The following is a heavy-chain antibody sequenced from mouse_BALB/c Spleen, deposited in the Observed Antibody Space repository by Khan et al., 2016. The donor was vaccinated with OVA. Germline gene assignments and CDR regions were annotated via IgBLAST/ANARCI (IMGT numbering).Heavy chain of an antibody. CDR3: ARSTYRYALVY. D-gene: IGHD2-14*01. J-gene: IGHJ3*01. Sequence: EVQLQESGPSLVKPSQTLSLTCSVTGDSITTGYWNWIRKFPGTKLEYMGYIIYTGYTYYNPSLKSRISITRHTSNNQYYLQLNSVTDEDTATYYCARSTYRYALVYWGQGTLVTVSA. CDR2: IIYTGYT. V-gene: IGHV3-8*02. CDR1: GDSITTGY.